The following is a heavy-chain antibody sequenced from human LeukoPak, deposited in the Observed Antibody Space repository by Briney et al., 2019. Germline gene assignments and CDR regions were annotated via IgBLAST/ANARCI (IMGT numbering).Heavy chain of an antibody. CDR2: ISGYTGKT. Sequence: ASVKVPCKTSGYTFTTYAINWVRQAPGQGLEWMGWISGYTGKTTSAQKFQGRRTMTTDTSTSTAYMELRSLRSDDTAVYYCARDSSDFDWLPLDYWGQGTLVTVSS. V-gene: IGHV1-18*01. J-gene: IGHJ4*02. D-gene: IGHD3-9*01. CDR3: ARDSSDFDWLPLDY. CDR1: GYTFTTYA.